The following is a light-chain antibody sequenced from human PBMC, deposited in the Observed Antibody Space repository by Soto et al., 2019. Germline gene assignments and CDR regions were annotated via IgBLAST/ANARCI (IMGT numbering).Light chain of an antibody. Sequence: IQLTQSPSSLSASVGDRVTITCRASQGISSYLAWYQQKPGKAPKLLIYGASTLQRGVPSRFSGSGSGTDFPLTIRSLQPEDFATYYCQQLNSYLSLTFGGGTKVEIK. J-gene: IGKJ4*01. CDR3: QQLNSYLSLT. CDR2: GAS. CDR1: QGISSY. V-gene: IGKV1-9*01.